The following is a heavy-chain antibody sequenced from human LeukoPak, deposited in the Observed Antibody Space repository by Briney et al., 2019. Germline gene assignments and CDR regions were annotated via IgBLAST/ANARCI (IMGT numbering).Heavy chain of an antibody. V-gene: IGHV4-59*08. D-gene: IGHD1-26*01. CDR3: ARPHSGSYSSFDY. J-gene: IGHJ4*02. Sequence: SETLSLTCTVSGGSISSYYWSWIRQPPGKGLEWIGYIYYSGSTNYNPSLKSRVTISVDTSKNQFSLKLSSVTAADTAVYYCARPHSGSYSSFDYWGQGTLVTVSS. CDR1: GGSISSYY. CDR2: IYYSGST.